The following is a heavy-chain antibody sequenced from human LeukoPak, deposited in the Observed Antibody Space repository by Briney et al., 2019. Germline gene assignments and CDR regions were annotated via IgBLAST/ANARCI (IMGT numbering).Heavy chain of an antibody. CDR2: IFSSGNT. CDR1: GGSISESGYY. V-gene: IGHV4-39*01. CDR3: VRYSSGWPFDY. J-gene: IGHJ4*01. Sequence: SETLSLTCAVSGGSISESGYYWGWIRQPPGKGLEWIGRIFSSGNTYYNPSLNSRVSMSVDTSQNQFSLKLNSVTAADTAVYFCVRYSSGWPFDYWGRGSLVTASS. D-gene: IGHD6-19*01.